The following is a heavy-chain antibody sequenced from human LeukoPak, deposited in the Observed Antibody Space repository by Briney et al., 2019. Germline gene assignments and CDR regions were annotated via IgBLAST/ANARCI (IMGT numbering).Heavy chain of an antibody. CDR2: INPNSGGT. D-gene: IGHD3-10*01. Sequence: GASVKVSCKASGYTFTGYYMHWVRQAPGQGLEWMGWINPNSGGTNYARKFQGRVTMTRDTSISTAYMELSRLRSDDAAVYYCARASTGGYYYGSGSQNFDYWGQGTLVTVSS. V-gene: IGHV1-2*02. J-gene: IGHJ4*02. CDR1: GYTFTGYY. CDR3: ARASTGGYYYGSGSQNFDY.